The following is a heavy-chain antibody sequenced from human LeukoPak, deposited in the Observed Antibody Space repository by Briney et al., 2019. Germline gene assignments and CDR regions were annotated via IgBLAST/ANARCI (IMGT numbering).Heavy chain of an antibody. CDR2: INPNSGGT. CDR3: ATSAAGTVGWFDP. J-gene: IGHJ5*02. Sequence: ASVKVSCKASGYTFTGYYMHWVRQAPGQGLEWMGWINPNSGGTNYAQKFQGRVTMTRDTSISTAYMELSRLRSDDTAVYYCATSAAGTVGWFDPWGQGTLVTVSS. V-gene: IGHV1-2*02. D-gene: IGHD6-13*01. CDR1: GYTFTGYY.